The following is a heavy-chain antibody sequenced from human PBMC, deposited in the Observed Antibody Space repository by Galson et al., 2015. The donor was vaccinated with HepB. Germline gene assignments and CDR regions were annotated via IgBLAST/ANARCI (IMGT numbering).Heavy chain of an antibody. D-gene: IGHD5-18*01. V-gene: IGHV3-48*02. Sequence: SLRLSCAASGFTFSSYSMNWVRQAPGKGLEWVSYISSSSSTIYYADSVKGRFTISRDNAKNSLYLQMNSLRDEDTAVYYCARDLQGYSYGSAMDVWGQGTTVTVSS. CDR1: GFTFSSYS. CDR3: ARDLQGYSYGSAMDV. CDR2: ISSSSSTI. J-gene: IGHJ6*02.